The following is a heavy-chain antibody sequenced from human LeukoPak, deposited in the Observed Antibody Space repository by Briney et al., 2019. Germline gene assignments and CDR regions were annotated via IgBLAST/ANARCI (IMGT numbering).Heavy chain of an antibody. CDR1: GFTFSSYA. J-gene: IGHJ4*02. Sequence: GGSLRLSCAASGFTFSSYAMSWVRQPPGKGLEWVSAISGSGGSTYYAESVKGRFTIYRDNSKNPLYLQMNSLRAEDTAVYYCAKTPIGGAASFDYWGQGTLVTVSS. D-gene: IGHD1-26*01. CDR3: AKTPIGGAASFDY. CDR2: ISGSGGST. V-gene: IGHV3-23*01.